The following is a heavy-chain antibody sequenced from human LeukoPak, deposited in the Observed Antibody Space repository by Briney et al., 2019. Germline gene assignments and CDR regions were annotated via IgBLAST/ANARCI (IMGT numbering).Heavy chain of an antibody. J-gene: IGHJ4*02. D-gene: IGHD6-13*01. CDR3: ARAIYSSPPYFDY. Sequence: PSETQSLTCTVSGGSISCYYWSWIRQPPGKGLEWIGYIYYSGSTNYNPSLKSRVTISVDTSKNQFSLKLSSVTAADTAVYYCARAIYSSPPYFDYWGQGTLVTVSS. CDR1: GGSISCYY. V-gene: IGHV4-59*01. CDR2: IYYSGST.